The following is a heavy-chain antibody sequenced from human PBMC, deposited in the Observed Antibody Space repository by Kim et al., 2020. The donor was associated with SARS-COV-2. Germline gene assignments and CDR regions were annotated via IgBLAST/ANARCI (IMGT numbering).Heavy chain of an antibody. Sequence: SETLSLTCTVSGDSASSSNYYWGWIRQTPGKGLEWIGYMSFTGDVYYNPSLKSRLTISVDTSKNQFSLNVNSVTAADTAVYFCARHVASSSWFDPWGHGTLVPVSS. CDR1: GDSASSSNYY. CDR3: ARHVASSSWFDP. V-gene: IGHV4-39*01. J-gene: IGHJ5*02. CDR2: MSFTGDV. D-gene: IGHD2-2*01.